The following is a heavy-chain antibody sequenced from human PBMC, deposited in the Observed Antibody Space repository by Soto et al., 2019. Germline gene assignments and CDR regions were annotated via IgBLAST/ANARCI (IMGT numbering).Heavy chain of an antibody. CDR2: IYPGDSDT. J-gene: IGHJ4*02. V-gene: IGHV5-51*01. CDR1: EYIFNTYW. Sequence: GESLKISCKASEYIFNTYWIAWLRQMPGKGLEYVGLIYPGDSDTKYGPSLQGQVSISADRSISTAYLHWTSLKASDTAMYYCALLDRNNICSGFESWGQRTLVTVSS. CDR3: ALLDRNNICSGFES. D-gene: IGHD1-1*01.